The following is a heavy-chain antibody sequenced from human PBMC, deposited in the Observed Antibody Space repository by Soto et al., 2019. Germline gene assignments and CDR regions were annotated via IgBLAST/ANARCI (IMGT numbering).Heavy chain of an antibody. J-gene: IGHJ5*02. V-gene: IGHV3-23*01. CDR2: ISGSGGST. Sequence: PGGSLRLSCAASGFTFHSYAMHWVRQAPGKGLEWVSAISGSGGSTYYADSVKGRFTISRDNSKNTLYLQMNSLRAEDTAVYYCAKDRGSTNADSVRSTSFDPWGQGTLVTVSS. D-gene: IGHD2-2*01. CDR1: GFTFHSYA. CDR3: AKDRGSTNADSVRSTSFDP.